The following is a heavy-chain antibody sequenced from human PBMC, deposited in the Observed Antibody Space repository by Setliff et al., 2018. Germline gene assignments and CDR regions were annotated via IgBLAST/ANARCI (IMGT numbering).Heavy chain of an antibody. Sequence: ASVKVSCKTSGYTFSDYYIHWLRQAPGQGLQWLAWINPNRGGTKYTPRFEGRLIVTSDTATSTAYMELSRLRHDDTAIYYCARDGSSVIRFLEWSHKDYYYMDVWGKGTTVTVSS. CDR2: INPNRGGT. V-gene: IGHV1-2*02. CDR3: ARDGSSVIRFLEWSHKDYYYMDV. D-gene: IGHD3-3*01. J-gene: IGHJ6*03. CDR1: GYTFSDYY.